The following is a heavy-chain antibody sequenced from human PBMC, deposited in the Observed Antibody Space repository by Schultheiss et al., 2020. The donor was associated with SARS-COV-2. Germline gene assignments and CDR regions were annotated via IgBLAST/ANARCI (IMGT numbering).Heavy chain of an antibody. J-gene: IGHJ4*02. CDR1: GGTFSSYA. CDR3: ARGTIDCTNGICFPTATYFDY. Sequence: SVKVSCKASGGTFSSYAISWVRQAPGQGLEWMGGIIPIFGTANYAQKFQGRVTITADKSTSTAYMELSSLRSEDTAVYYCARGTIDCTNGICFPTATYFDYWGQGTLVTVSS. V-gene: IGHV1-69*06. CDR2: IIPIFGTA. D-gene: IGHD2-8*01.